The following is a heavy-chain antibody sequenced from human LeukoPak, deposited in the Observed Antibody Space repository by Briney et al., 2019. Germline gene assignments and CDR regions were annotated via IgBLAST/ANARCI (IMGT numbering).Heavy chain of an antibody. J-gene: IGHJ4*02. D-gene: IGHD3-16*02. V-gene: IGHV1-2*02. Sequence: GASVKVFCKASGYTFTGYYMHWVRQAPGQGLEWMGWINPNSGGTNYAQKFQGRVTMTRDTSISTAYMELSRLRSDDTAVYYCARTLGELSTFFDYWGQGTLVTVSS. CDR2: INPNSGGT. CDR1: GYTFTGYY. CDR3: ARTLGELSTFFDY.